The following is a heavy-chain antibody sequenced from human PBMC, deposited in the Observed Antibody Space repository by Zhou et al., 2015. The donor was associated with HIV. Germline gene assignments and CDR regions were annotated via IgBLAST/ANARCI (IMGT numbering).Heavy chain of an antibody. Sequence: QVQLVQSGAEVKKPGSSVKVSCKVSGDTFSTFGITWVRQAPGQGLEWVGGIIPILGTAKYAQKFQGRVTMTADRATTTAYMELSSLRSEDTAVYYCAREDDILTGYDAFDIWGQGTMVTVSS. V-gene: IGHV1-69*06. J-gene: IGHJ3*02. D-gene: IGHD3-9*01. CDR1: GDTFSTFG. CDR3: AREDDILTGYDAFDI. CDR2: IIPILGTA.